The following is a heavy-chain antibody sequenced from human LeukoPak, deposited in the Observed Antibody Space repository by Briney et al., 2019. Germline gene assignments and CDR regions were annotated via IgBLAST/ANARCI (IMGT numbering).Heavy chain of an antibody. V-gene: IGHV3-73*01. D-gene: IGHD3-10*01. J-gene: IGHJ4*02. CDR2: IRGKGNKYAT. CDR1: GFTFSGAD. Sequence: QPGGSLRLSCATSGFTFSGADMHWVRQVSGKGLEWVGRIRGKGNKYATEYAASVKGRFTISRDDSKNTAYLQMNSLKTEDTAVYYCIHYGSGSYSTDYWGQGTQVTVSS. CDR3: IHYGSGSYSTDY.